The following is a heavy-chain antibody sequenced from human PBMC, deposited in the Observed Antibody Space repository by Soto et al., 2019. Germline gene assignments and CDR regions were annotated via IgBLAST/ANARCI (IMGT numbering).Heavy chain of an antibody. CDR1: GYSFTSYW. D-gene: IGHD6-19*01. CDR2: IDPSDPYT. Sequence: PGESLKISCKGSGYSFTSYWIGWARQMPGKGLEWMGRIDPSDPYTNYSPSFQGHVTISADKSISTAYLQWSSLKASDTAVYYCVRHPSLPSQWLEPWVENTQCITYFDYWGQGTLVTAPQ. J-gene: IGHJ4*02. V-gene: IGHV5-10-1*01. CDR3: VRHPSLPSQWLEPWVENTQCITYFDY.